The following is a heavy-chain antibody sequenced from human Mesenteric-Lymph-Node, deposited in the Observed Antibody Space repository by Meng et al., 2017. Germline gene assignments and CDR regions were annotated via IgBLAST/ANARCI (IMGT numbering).Heavy chain of an antibody. V-gene: IGHV3-23*01. CDR3: AKAYYDSSGYHDY. CDR2: TSGSDGST. Sequence: GESLKISCAASGFTFSSYAMSWVRQAPGKGLEWVSSTSGSDGSTYYADSVKGRFTVSRDNSKNTLYLQMNSLRAEDSAVYYCAKAYYDSSGYHDYWGQGTLVTVSS. CDR1: GFTFSSYA. D-gene: IGHD3-22*01. J-gene: IGHJ4*02.